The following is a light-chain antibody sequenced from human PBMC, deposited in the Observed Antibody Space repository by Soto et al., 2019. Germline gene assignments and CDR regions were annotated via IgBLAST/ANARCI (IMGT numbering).Light chain of an antibody. CDR1: QSVLYSSNNKNY. V-gene: IGKV4-1*01. CDR3: QQYYTNALT. CDR2: WAS. Sequence: DIVMTQSPDSLAVSLGERATINCKSSQSVLYSSNNKNYLAWYQQKPGQPPKLLIYWASTRESGVPDRFRGSGSGTDFTLTISRLQAEDVAVYYCQQYYTNALTFGGGTKVVVK. J-gene: IGKJ4*01.